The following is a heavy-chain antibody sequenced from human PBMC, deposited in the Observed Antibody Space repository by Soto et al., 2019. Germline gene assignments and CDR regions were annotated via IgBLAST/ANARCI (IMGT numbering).Heavy chain of an antibody. V-gene: IGHV4-34*01. CDR1: GGSFTGYS. Sequence: QVQLQQWGAGLLKPSETLSLTCGVYGGSFTGYSWTWLRQSPRKGLEWIGQINHSGSAIYNPSLKSRVTISLLTSNNQLSLELHSVTAADTAVYYCARGLFSENFYSGGWYYFDSWGQGTLVTVSS. CDR2: INHSGSA. D-gene: IGHD1-26*01. CDR3: ARGLFSENFYSGGWYYFDS. J-gene: IGHJ4*02.